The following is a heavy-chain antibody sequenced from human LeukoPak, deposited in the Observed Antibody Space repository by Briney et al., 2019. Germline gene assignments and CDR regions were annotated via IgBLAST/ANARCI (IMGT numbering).Heavy chain of an antibody. J-gene: IGHJ4*02. CDR1: GFTFSCNV. CDR2: ISSSGSNT. D-gene: IGHD6-19*01. Sequence: GSLRLSCAASGFTFSCNVMRWVRQAPGKGLEWVSSISSSGSNTYYADAVKGRFTISRDNSKNTLYLQLNSLRAEDTAVYYCARGGGLYAFDYWGQGTLVTVSS. V-gene: IGHV3-23*01. CDR3: ARGGGLYAFDY.